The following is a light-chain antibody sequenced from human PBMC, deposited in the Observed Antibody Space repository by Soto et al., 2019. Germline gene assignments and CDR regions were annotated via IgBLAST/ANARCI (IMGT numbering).Light chain of an antibody. CDR2: KAS. J-gene: IGKJ1*01. Sequence: DIQMTLAPSTLSGSVGDRVTLPLRASQTISSWVACYQQKPGKAPKLLIYKASSVKSGVPSRFSGSGSGTEFPLTISRLQHDDFATYYCQHYNSYSEAFGQGTKVDI. V-gene: IGKV1-5*03. CDR3: QHYNSYSEA. CDR1: QTISSW.